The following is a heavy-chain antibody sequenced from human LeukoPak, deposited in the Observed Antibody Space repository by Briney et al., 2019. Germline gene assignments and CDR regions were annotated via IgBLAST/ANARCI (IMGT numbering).Heavy chain of an antibody. J-gene: IGHJ4*02. D-gene: IGHD2-21*02. CDR2: ISSSSSYI. CDR3: ATDRDNSDWQKRFDS. V-gene: IGHV3-21*01. Sequence: GGSLRLSCAASGFTFSSHSLNWVRQAPGKGLEWVSSISSSSSYIYYADSVKGRFTISRDNAKNSLHLQMNSLRAEDTAVYYCATDRDNSDWQKRFDSWGQGTLVTVSS. CDR1: GFTFSSHS.